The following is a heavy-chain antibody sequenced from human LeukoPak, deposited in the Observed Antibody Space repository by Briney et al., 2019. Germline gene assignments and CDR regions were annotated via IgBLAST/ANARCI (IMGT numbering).Heavy chain of an antibody. J-gene: IGHJ3*02. D-gene: IGHD6-19*01. CDR3: ARVIASSGSWWAFDI. CDR1: GFTFVDYG. Sequence: GGSLRLSCAASGFTFVDYGMSWVRQAPGKGLEWVSGINWNGGSTGYADSVKGRFTISRDNAKNSLYLQMNSPRAEDTAVYYCARVIASSGSWWAFDIWGQGTMVTVSS. CDR2: INWNGGST. V-gene: IGHV3-20*04.